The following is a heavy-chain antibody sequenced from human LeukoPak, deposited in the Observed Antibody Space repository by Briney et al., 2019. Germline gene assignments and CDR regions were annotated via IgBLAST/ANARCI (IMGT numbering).Heavy chain of an antibody. CDR1: VGTFINYA. D-gene: IGHD2-2*01. Sequence: SVTVSFKSTVGTFINYAMSWVRQAPGQGREGMGVIIPIFGTANYAQKFPGRVTITAYESTSTAYMEVSSLRSGDTAVYYCARAVVPAAIQGFDPWGQGTLVTVSS. CDR3: ARAVVPAAIQGFDP. CDR2: IIPIFGTA. V-gene: IGHV1-69*13. J-gene: IGHJ5*02.